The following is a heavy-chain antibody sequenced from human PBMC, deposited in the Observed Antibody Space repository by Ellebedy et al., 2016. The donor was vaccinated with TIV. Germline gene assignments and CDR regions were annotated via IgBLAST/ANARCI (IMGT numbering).Heavy chain of an antibody. D-gene: IGHD1-26*01. CDR3: ARHGKSGSYSPYFDY. CDR1: GGSLSGYY. Sequence: MPSETLSLTCTVSGGSLSGYYWSWIRQPPGKGLEWIAYIHNNGDTYYNPSLKSRVTISLDASKNQFSLKMSSVTATDTALFYCARHGKSGSYSPYFDYWGQGTLVTVSS. J-gene: IGHJ4*02. V-gene: IGHV4-59*08. CDR2: IHNNGDT.